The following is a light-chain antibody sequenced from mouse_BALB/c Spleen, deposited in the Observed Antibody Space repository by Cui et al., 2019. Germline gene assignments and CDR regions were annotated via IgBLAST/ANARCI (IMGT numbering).Light chain of an antibody. CDR2: STS. V-gene: IGKV4-80*01. CDR1: SSVSY. Sequence: QFVLTQSPAIISPSLGEEITLTFSASSSVSYMHWYQQKSGTSPKLLIYSTSNLASGVPSRFSGSGSGTFYTLTSSSVEAEDAADYYCHQWSSYPWTFGGGTKLEIK. CDR3: HQWSSYPWT. J-gene: IGKJ1*01.